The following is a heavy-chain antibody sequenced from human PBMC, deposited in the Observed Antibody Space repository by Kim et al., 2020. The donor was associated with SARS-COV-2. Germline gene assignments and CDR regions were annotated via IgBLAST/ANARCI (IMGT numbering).Heavy chain of an antibody. D-gene: IGHD7-27*01. J-gene: IGHJ3*02. V-gene: IGHV3-7*01. CDR1: GFTFSRYW. CDR3: ARDRETSEGFWGYDALD. CDR2: VKQDESQE. Sequence: GGSLRLSCTASGFTFSRYWMSWVRQAPGKGLEWVATVKQDESQEYYVDSVKGRFSISRDNAKNSLSLQMNSLRSEDTAVYYCARDRETSEGFWGYDALD.